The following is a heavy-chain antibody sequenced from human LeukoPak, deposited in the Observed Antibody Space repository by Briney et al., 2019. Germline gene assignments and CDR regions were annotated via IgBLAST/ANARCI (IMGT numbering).Heavy chain of an antibody. V-gene: IGHV4-4*02. CDR1: GGSISSSDW. CDR2: MHQSGII. Sequence: PSGTLSLTCTVSGGSISSSDWWSWVRQPPGKGLEWIGEMHQSGIINYNPSLKSRVTMSLDKAKKQFSLKLSSVTAADTSVYFCASADYYRIDFWGEATPVGVSS. J-gene: IGHJ6*02. CDR3: ASADYYRIDF.